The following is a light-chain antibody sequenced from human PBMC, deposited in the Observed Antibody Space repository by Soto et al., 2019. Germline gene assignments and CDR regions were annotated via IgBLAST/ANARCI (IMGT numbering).Light chain of an antibody. CDR2: AAS. CDR3: IT. CDR1: QGISSY. Sequence: DIQMTQSPSSLSASVGDRVTITCRASQGISSYLAWYQQKLGKVPKLLISAASTLQSGVPSRFSGSGSGTDFTLTISSLQPEDVATCSVITFGQGTRLEIK. V-gene: IGKV1-27*01. J-gene: IGKJ5*01.